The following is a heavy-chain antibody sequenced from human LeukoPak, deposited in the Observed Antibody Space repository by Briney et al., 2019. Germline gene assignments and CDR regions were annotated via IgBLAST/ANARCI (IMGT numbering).Heavy chain of an antibody. V-gene: IGHV1-8*03. D-gene: IGHD5-12*01. Sequence: GASVNVSCTASGYTFTSYDINWVRQAPGQGLEWMGWMNPNSGSTGYAQKFQGRVTITRNTSISTAYMELSGLRSEDTAVYYCARGRSTGYPYYLGQGTLVTVSS. CDR3: ARGRSTGYPYY. J-gene: IGHJ4*02. CDR2: MNPNSGST. CDR1: GYTFTSYD.